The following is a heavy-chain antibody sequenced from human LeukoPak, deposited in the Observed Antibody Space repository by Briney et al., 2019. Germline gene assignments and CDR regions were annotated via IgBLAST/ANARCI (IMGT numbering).Heavy chain of an antibody. Sequence: GGSLRLSCAASGFIFSDYYMSWIRQAPGRGLEWVSYISSSGSTIYYADSVKGRFTISRDNAKNSLYLQMNSLRAEHTAVYYCAELGITMIGGVWGKGTTVTISS. CDR2: ISSSGSTI. CDR3: AELGITMIGGV. J-gene: IGHJ6*04. CDR1: GFIFSDYY. V-gene: IGHV3-11*04. D-gene: IGHD3-10*02.